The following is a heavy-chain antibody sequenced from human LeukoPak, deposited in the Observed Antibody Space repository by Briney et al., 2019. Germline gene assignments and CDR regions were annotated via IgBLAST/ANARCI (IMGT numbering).Heavy chain of an antibody. V-gene: IGHV1-8*03. Sequence: GASVKVSCKASGYTFTSYDINWVRQATGQGLEWMGWMNPNSGNTGYAQRFQGRVTITRNTSISTAYMELSSLRSEDTAVYYCARSHSEYGMDVWGQGTTVTVSS. J-gene: IGHJ6*02. CDR1: GYTFTSYD. CDR3: ARSHSEYGMDV. D-gene: IGHD6-13*01. CDR2: MNPNSGNT.